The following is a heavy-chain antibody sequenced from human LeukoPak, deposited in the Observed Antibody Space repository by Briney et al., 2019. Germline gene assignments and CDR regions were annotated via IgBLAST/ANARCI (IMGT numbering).Heavy chain of an antibody. D-gene: IGHD3-16*02. J-gene: IGHJ4*02. CDR2: ISAYNGNT. V-gene: IGHV1-18*01. Sequence: ASVKVSCKASGYTFTSHGISWVRQAPGQGLERMGWISAYNGNTHYAEKLQGRVTMTTDTSTRTGYMELRSLRSDDTAVYYCARDGVSGSYQDYWGQGTLVTVSS. CDR1: GYTFTSHG. CDR3: ARDGVSGSYQDY.